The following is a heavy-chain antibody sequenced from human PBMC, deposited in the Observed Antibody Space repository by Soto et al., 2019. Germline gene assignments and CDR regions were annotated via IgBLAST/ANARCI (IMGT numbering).Heavy chain of an antibody. V-gene: IGHV4-31*03. D-gene: IGHD5-12*01. Sequence: SETLSLTCSVSGAAINSGNYYWSWIRQVPGKGLEWIGHIYVTGAVDYNPSLRDRITISQDTSERQFSLNLRLVTAAATAVYYCARLRMATNNYKWFDPWGQGTLVTVSS. J-gene: IGHJ5*02. CDR1: GAAINSGNYY. CDR2: IYVTGAV. CDR3: ARLRMATNNYKWFDP.